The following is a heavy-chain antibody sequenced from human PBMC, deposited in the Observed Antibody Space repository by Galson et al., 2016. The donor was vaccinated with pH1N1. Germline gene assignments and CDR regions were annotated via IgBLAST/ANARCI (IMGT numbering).Heavy chain of an antibody. D-gene: IGHD3-10*01. CDR2: ISTSKGNT. CDR1: GYTFTTFG. J-gene: IGHJ4*02. Sequence: SVKVSCKASGYTFTTFGISWVRQAPGKGLEWLGWISTSKGNTKNAQRLLGRVTTTRDTSTSTVFMELTSLRSDDTAVYYCARGFYPSGSLVGHYFDSWGQGLLVTVSS. V-gene: IGHV1-18*01. CDR3: ARGFYPSGSLVGHYFDS.